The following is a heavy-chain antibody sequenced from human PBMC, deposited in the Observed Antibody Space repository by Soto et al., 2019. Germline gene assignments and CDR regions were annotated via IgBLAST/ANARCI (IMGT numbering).Heavy chain of an antibody. V-gene: IGHV1-58*01. J-gene: IGHJ4*02. CDR3: AAEPGYGISTSCYGIDY. CDR1: GFTFTSSA. D-gene: IGHD2-2*01. CDR2: IVVGSGNT. Sequence: QMQLVQSGPEVKKPGTSVKVSCKASGFTFTSSAVQWVRQARGQRLEWIGWIVVGSGNTNYAQKFQERVTITRDMSXSXXYMELSRLRSEDTAVYYCAAEPGYGISTSCYGIDYWGQGTLVTVSS.